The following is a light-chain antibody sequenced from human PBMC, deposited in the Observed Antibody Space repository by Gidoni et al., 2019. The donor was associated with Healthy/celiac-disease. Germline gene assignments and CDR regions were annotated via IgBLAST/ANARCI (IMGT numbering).Light chain of an antibody. V-gene: IGKV4-1*01. CDR3: QQYYSTPRT. J-gene: IGKJ1*01. Sequence: DIVMTQSPDSLAVSLGERATIKCKSSQSVLYSSNNKNYLVWYRQKPGQPPKLLIYWASTRESGVPDRFSGSGSGTDFTLTISSLQAEDVAVYYCQQYYSTPRTFGHXTKGKSN. CDR1: QSVLYSSNNKNY. CDR2: WAS.